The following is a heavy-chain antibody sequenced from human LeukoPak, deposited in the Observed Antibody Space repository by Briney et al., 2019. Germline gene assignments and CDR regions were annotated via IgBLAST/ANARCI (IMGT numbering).Heavy chain of an antibody. CDR1: GYSFTDYW. CDR2: IYPGDSDT. Sequence: PGESLKISCKASGYSFTDYWIVWVRQMPGKGLEWMGAIYPGDSDTRYSPTLDGQVTISADKSVSTTYLQWSSLQASDTAMSYCARPSSLYGGTSEDYWGQGTLVTVSS. D-gene: IGHD4-23*01. J-gene: IGHJ4*02. V-gene: IGHV5-51*01. CDR3: ARPSSLYGGTSEDY.